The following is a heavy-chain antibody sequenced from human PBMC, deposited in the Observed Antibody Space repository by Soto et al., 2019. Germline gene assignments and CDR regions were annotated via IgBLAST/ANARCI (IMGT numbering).Heavy chain of an antibody. V-gene: IGHV1-69*08. CDR2: IIPILGIA. D-gene: IGHD2-15*01. J-gene: IGHJ4*02. Sequence: QVPLVQSGAEVKKPGSSVKVSCKASGGTFSSYTISWVRQAPGQGLEWMGRIIPILGIANYAQKFQGRVTITADKSTSTAYMELSSLRSEDTAVYYCAREESHCSGGSCPPFDYWGQGTLVTVSS. CDR1: GGTFSSYT. CDR3: AREESHCSGGSCPPFDY.